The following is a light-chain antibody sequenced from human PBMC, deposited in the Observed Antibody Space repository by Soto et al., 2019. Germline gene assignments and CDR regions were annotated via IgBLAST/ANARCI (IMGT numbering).Light chain of an antibody. V-gene: IGKV3-20*01. J-gene: IGKJ1*01. CDR3: QQYGSSRWT. Sequence: EIVLTKSPGTLSLSPGERATLSCRASQSVSSSYLAWYQQNRGQAPRLLIYGASSRAPGIPDRFGGSGSGTDFTLTISRLEPEDFAVYYCQQYGSSRWTFGQGTKVEIK. CDR2: GAS. CDR1: QSVSSSY.